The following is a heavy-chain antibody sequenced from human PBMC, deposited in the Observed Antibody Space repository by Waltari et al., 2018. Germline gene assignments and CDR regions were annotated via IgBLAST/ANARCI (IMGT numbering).Heavy chain of an antibody. CDR1: GYTFTSYY. D-gene: IGHD6-25*01. Sequence: QDLLVQSGAEVKKPGASVKISCKTSGYTFTSYYMHWVRQVPGQGLEWVGMVNPSGGNTISPQKFQGRFIMTRDMSTNTVYMEVYSLRSEDTAVYYCARGGYSSVSDALNIWGQGTMVTVSS. CDR2: VNPSGGNT. V-gene: IGHV1-46*01. CDR3: ARGGYSSVSDALNI. J-gene: IGHJ3*02.